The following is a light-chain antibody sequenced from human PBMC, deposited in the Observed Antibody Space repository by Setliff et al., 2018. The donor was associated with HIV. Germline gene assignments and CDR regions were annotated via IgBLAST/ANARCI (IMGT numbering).Light chain of an antibody. V-gene: IGLV2-14*01. Sequence: ASVSGSPGQSITISCTGTSSDVGGYNYVSWYQHHPGKAPKLIIYEVSNRPSGLSNRFSGSKSGNTASLTISGLQAEDEADYYCSSYTSSSTYIFGTGTKVTVL. CDR2: EVS. CDR3: SSYTSSSTYI. J-gene: IGLJ1*01. CDR1: SSDVGGYNY.